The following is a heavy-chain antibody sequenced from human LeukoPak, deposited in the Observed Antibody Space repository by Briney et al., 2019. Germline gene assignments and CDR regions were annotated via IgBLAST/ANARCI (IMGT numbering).Heavy chain of an antibody. CDR1: GFSVSLKY. V-gene: IGHV3-23*01. J-gene: IGHJ4*02. D-gene: IGHD5-12*01. Sequence: GGSLRLSCAASGFSVSLKYMSWVRQAPGKGLEWVSAISGSGGSTYYADSVKGRFTISRDNSKNTLYLQMNSLRAEDTAVYYCAKDLGGYSGYDPLDYWGQGTLVTVSS. CDR2: ISGSGGST. CDR3: AKDLGGYSGYDPLDY.